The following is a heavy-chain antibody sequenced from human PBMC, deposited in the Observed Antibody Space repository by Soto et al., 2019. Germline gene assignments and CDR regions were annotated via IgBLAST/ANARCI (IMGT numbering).Heavy chain of an antibody. Sequence: QLQLQESGPGLVRPSETLSLTCIVSGGSISSSSYYWGWIRQPPGKGLEWIGRMYTGGSTNYNPSLKSRVTMSVDTSNNQLSLTLSSVTAADTAVYFCARPMTTGWGWYFDLWGRGTLVTVSS. J-gene: IGHJ2*01. CDR2: MYTGGST. D-gene: IGHD4-17*01. CDR3: ARPMTTGWGWYFDL. V-gene: IGHV4-39*07. CDR1: GGSISSSSYY.